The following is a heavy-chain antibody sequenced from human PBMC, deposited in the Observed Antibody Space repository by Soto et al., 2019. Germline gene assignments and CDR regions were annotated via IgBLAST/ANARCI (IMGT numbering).Heavy chain of an antibody. J-gene: IGHJ5*01. CDR1: GFAFSTYD. CDR3: ERDYRRAWFDY. D-gene: IGHD1-26*01. Sequence: QVQLVESGGGVVQPGTSLRLSCAASGFAFSTYDMHWVRQAPGKGLEWVAVIWSDGNNKLYADSVKGRITISRDNSMNTVYLKLKSLRAEDTAVYYGERDYRRAWFDYWGQGTLVTVSS. CDR2: IWSDGNNK. V-gene: IGHV3-33*01.